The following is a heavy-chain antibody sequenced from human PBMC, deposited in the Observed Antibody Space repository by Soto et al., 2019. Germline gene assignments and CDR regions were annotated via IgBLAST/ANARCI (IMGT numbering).Heavy chain of an antibody. CDR2: VIHAGSS. D-gene: IGHD4-4*01. Sequence: SETLSLTCAISGGSFGVYYWNWIRQSPGKGLEWIGEVIHAGSSTYNPSLRSRVTISVDTSNNQFSLKLSSVTAADTAVYLCARDSTRRGACKIWGQRKRVTV. CDR1: GGSFGVYY. V-gene: IGHV4-34*12. CDR3: ARDSTRRGACKI. J-gene: IGHJ3*01.